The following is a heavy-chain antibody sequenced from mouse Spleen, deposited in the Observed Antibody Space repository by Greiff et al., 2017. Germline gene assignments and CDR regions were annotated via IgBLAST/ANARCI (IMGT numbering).Heavy chain of an antibody. CDR3: ARHIDGYYNAMDY. CDR2: ISSGGGNT. J-gene: IGHJ4*01. Sequence: EVKLVESGGGLVKLGGSLKLSCAASGFTFSSYAMSWVRQTPEKRLEWVATISSGGGNTYYPDSVKGRFTISRDNAKNTLYLQMSSLKSEDTAMYYCARHIDGYYNAMDYWGQGTSVTVSS. D-gene: IGHD2-3*01. V-gene: IGHV5-9*04. CDR1: GFTFSSYA.